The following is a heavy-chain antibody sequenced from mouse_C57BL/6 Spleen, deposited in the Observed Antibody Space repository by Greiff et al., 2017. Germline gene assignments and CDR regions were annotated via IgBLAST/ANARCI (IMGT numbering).Heavy chain of an antibody. CDR1: GYAFSSYW. CDR3: ARDYYGSAWFAY. V-gene: IGHV1-80*01. Sequence: VKLQQSGAELVKPGASVKISCKASGYAFSSYWMNWVKQRPGKGLEWIGQIYPGDGDTNYNGKFKGKATLTADKSSSTAYMQLSSLTSEDSAVYFCARDYYGSAWFAYWGQGTLVTVSA. J-gene: IGHJ3*01. D-gene: IGHD1-1*01. CDR2: IYPGDGDT.